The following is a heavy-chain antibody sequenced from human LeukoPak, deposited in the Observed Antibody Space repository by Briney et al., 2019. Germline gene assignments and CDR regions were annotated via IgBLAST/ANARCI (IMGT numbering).Heavy chain of an antibody. CDR3: ARGEYAAGWFDP. V-gene: IGHV4-59*01. D-gene: IGHD2/OR15-2a*01. J-gene: IGHJ5*02. Sequence: SETLSLTCTVSGGSISSYYWSWIRQPPGKGLEWIGYIYYSGSTNYNPSLKSRVTISVDTSKNQFSLKLSSVTAADTAVYYCARGEYAAGWFDPWGQGTLVTVSS. CDR2: IYYSGST. CDR1: GGSISSYY.